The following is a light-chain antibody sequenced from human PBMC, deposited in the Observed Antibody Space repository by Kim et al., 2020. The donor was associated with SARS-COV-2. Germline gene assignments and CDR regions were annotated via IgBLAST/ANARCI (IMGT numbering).Light chain of an antibody. CDR2: DNN. Sequence: GQKVTTACSGSSSNIRNNYVSWYQQRPGTAPVLLIYDNNKRPSGIPDRFSGSKSGTSATLGITGLQTGDEADYYCGTWDSSLSAYVFGTGTKVTVL. J-gene: IGLJ1*01. CDR3: GTWDSSLSAYV. CDR1: SSNIRNNY. V-gene: IGLV1-51*01.